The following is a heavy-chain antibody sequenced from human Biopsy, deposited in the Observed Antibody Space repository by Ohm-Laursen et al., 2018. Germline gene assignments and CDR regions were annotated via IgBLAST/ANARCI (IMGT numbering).Heavy chain of an antibody. V-gene: IGHV4-59*01. J-gene: IGHJ4*02. Sequence: SETLSLTWAVSRDSISNYYWTWIRQSLGKGLEWIGYIYYTGSTNYNPSVKSRVTISVDTSKNQFSLKLNSVTAADTAVYFCARDSRGGHLNTTLITGKNLDSWGQGILVTVSS. CDR1: RDSISNYY. CDR3: ARDSRGGHLNTTLITGKNLDS. D-gene: IGHD3-16*01. CDR2: IYYTGST.